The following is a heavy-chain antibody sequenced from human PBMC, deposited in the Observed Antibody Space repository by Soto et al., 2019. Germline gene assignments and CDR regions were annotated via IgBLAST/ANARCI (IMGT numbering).Heavy chain of an antibody. CDR2: ISSSSSYI. Sequence: GGSLRLSCAASGFTFSSYSMNWVRQAPGKGLEWVSSISSSSSYIYYADSVKGRFTISRDNAKNSLYLQMSSLRAEDTAVYYCARDASSIAASTFFDYWGQGTLVTVSS. J-gene: IGHJ4*02. D-gene: IGHD6-6*01. CDR3: ARDASSIAASTFFDY. V-gene: IGHV3-21*01. CDR1: GFTFSSYS.